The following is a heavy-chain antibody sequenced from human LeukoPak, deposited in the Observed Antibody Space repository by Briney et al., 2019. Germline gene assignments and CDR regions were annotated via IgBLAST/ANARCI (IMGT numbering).Heavy chain of an antibody. V-gene: IGHV1-2*02. CDR1: GYTFTGYY. J-gene: IGHJ1*01. CDR2: INPNSVGT. CDR3: ARDGVGYYDRSGYYYFEH. Sequence: ASVKVSCKASGYTFTGYYMHWVRQAPGQGLEWMGWINPNSVGTNYAQKFQGRVTMTRDTSISTAYMELSRLRSDDTAVYYCARDGVGYYDRSGYYYFEHWGQGNLVTVSS. D-gene: IGHD3-22*01.